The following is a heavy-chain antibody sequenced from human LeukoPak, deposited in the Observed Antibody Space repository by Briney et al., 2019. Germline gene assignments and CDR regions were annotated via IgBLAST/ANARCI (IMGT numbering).Heavy chain of an antibody. CDR1: GGTFSSYA. Sequence: SVKVSCKASGGTFSSYAISWVRQAPGQGLEWMGGIIPIFGTANYAQKFQGRVTITTDESTSTAYMELSSLRSEDTAVYYCGGAEGMAKINFSYYYRDVGGKGPTVTVS. CDR3: GGAEGMAKINFSYYYRDV. J-gene: IGHJ6*03. D-gene: IGHD5-24*01. V-gene: IGHV1-69*05. CDR2: IIPIFGTA.